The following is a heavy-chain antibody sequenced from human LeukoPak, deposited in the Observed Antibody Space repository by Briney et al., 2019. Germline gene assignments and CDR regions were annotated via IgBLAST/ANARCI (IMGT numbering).Heavy chain of an antibody. D-gene: IGHD2-21*02. Sequence: GGSLRLSCAASGSTFSSYAMSWVRQAPGKGLEWVSAISGSGGSIYYADSVKGRFTISRDNSKNTLYLQMNSLRAEDTAVYYCAKAPLCGGDCYSVDRLDYWGQGTLVTVSS. CDR3: AKAPLCGGDCYSVDRLDY. V-gene: IGHV3-23*01. J-gene: IGHJ4*02. CDR1: GSTFSSYA. CDR2: ISGSGGSI.